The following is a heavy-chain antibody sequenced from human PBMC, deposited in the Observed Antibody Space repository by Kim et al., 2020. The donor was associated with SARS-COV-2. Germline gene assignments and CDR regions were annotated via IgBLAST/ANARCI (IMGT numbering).Heavy chain of an antibody. CDR3: ARDKAMVREALYYYGMDV. J-gene: IGHJ6*02. Sequence: KGRFPIPRDNAKNSLYLKMNSLRAEDTAVYYCARDKAMVREALYYYGMDVWGQGTTVTVSS. V-gene: IGHV3-11*05. D-gene: IGHD3-10*01.